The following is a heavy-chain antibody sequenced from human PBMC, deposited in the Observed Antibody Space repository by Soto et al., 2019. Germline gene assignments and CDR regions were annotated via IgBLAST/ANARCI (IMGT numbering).Heavy chain of an antibody. J-gene: IGHJ4*02. Sequence: QVQLQESGPGLVKPSGTLSLTCAVSGGSISSSNWWSWVRKPPGKGLEWIGEIYPSGSTNYNPTLKIRVTISVDKSKHQFSLKLSSVTAADTAVYYCERVGLGAGDYFDYWGQGTLVTVSS. CDR1: GGSISSSNW. CDR3: ERVGLGAGDYFDY. D-gene: IGHD7-27*01. V-gene: IGHV4-4*02. CDR2: IYPSGST.